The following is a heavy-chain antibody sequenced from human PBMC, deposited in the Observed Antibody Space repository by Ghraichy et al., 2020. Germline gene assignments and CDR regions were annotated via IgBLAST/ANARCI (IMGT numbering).Heavy chain of an antibody. V-gene: IGHV3-53*01. Sequence: GGSLRLSCAASGFTVSSNYMSWVRQAPGKGLEWVSVIYSGGSTYYADSVKGRFTISRDNSKNTLYLQMNRLRAEDTAVYYCARGNVLRFLEWLGRGLNAFDIWGQWTMVTVSS. CDR1: GFTVSSNY. CDR3: ARGNVLRFLEWLGRGLNAFDI. CDR2: IYSGGST. D-gene: IGHD3-3*01. J-gene: IGHJ3*02.